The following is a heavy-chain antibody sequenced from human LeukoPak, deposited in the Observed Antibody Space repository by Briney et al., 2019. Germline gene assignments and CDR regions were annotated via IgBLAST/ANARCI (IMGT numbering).Heavy chain of an antibody. CDR3: ARDGAG. CDR2: ISYDGSNK. V-gene: IGHV3-30*04. J-gene: IGHJ4*02. CDR1: GFTFSSYA. Sequence: GRSLRLSCAASGFTFSSYAMHWVRQAPGKGLEWVAVISYDGSNKYYADSVKGRFTISRDNSKNTLYLQMNGLRAEDTAVYYCARDGAGWGQGTLVTVSS.